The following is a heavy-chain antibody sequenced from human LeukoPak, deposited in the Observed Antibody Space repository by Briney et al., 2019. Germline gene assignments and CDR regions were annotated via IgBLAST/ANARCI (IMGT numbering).Heavy chain of an antibody. V-gene: IGHV3-30-3*01. CDR1: GFALSTYW. CDR3: ARDSGTTGTTRSYYFDY. Sequence: GGSLRLSCAASGFALSTYWMHWVRQAPGKGLEWVAVISYDGTNKYYADSVKGRFTISRDNSKNTLYLQMNSLRAEDTAVYYCARDSGTTGTTRSYYFDYWGQGTLVTVSS. J-gene: IGHJ4*02. D-gene: IGHD1-1*01. CDR2: ISYDGTNK.